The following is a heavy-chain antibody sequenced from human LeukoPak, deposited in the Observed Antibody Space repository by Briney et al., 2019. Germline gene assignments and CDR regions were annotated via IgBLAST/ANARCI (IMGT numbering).Heavy chain of an antibody. J-gene: IGHJ3*02. V-gene: IGHV4-39*01. CDR2: IYYSGST. CDR3: ASRGITGTSDAFDI. CDR1: GGSISSSSYY. D-gene: IGHD1-7*01. Sequence: SETLSLTCTVSGGSISSSSYYWGWIRQPPGKGLEWIGSIYYSGSTYYNPSLKSRVTISVDTSKNQFSLKLSSVTAADTAVYYCASRGITGTSDAFDIWGQGTMVTVSS.